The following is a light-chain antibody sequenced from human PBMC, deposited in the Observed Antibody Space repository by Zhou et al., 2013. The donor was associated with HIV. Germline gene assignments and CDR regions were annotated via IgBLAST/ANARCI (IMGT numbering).Light chain of an antibody. Sequence: IQLTQSPSSLSASVGDRVTISCRASQGISSYLAWYQQKPGKAPELLIYAASNLQSGVPSRFSGSGSGTDFSLTISSLQPEDFATYYCQQVASFPPTFGQGTRLESK. CDR2: AAS. V-gene: IGKV1-9*01. CDR1: QGISSY. J-gene: IGKJ5*01. CDR3: QQVASFPPT.